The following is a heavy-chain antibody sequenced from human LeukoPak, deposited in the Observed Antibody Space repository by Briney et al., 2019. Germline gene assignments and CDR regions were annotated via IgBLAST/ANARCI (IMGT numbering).Heavy chain of an antibody. Sequence: SETLSLTCTVSGYSISSDHYWGWIRQPPGQGLEWIGTISYSGSTYYNPSLKSRVTMAVDTSKNQFSLKVSSVTAADTAVYYCTRDLSSAWFYYWGQGTLVTVSS. V-gene: IGHV4-38-2*02. J-gene: IGHJ4*02. D-gene: IGHD6-13*01. CDR1: GYSISSDHY. CDR2: ISYSGST. CDR3: TRDLSSAWFYY.